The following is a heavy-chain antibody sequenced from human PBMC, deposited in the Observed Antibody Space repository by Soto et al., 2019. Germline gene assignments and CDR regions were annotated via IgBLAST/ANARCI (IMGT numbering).Heavy chain of an antibody. CDR1: GGSFSSGAYH. D-gene: IGHD6-13*01. CDR2: ISYRGNT. V-gene: IGHV4-31*03. CDR3: ARMSATGTRWFDP. J-gene: IGHJ5*02. Sequence: SETLSLTCTVSGGSFSSGAYHWSWIRQYPRKGLEWIGSISYRGNTYYNPSLKSRLSMSVDTSKNQFSLNLTSVTAADTAVYFCARMSATGTRWFDPWGQGTQVTVSS.